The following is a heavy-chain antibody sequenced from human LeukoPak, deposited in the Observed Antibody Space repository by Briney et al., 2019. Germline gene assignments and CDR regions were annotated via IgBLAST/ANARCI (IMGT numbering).Heavy chain of an antibody. Sequence: GGSLRLSCAASGFTFSSYWMSWVRQAPGKGLEWVSGISWNSGSIGYADSVKGRFTISRDNAKNTLYLQMNSLRAEDTAVYYCARGGVPAATYYYYYGMDVWGQGTTVTVSS. V-gene: IGHV3-74*01. J-gene: IGHJ6*02. D-gene: IGHD2-2*01. CDR3: ARGGVPAATYYYYYGMDV. CDR1: GFTFSSYW. CDR2: ISWNSGSI.